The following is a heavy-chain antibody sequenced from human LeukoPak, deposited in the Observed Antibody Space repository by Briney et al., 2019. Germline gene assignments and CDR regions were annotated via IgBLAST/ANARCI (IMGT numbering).Heavy chain of an antibody. CDR3: TRDSDSSRYTIGY. J-gene: IGHJ4*02. CDR1: GFTFSNYW. CDR2: IYSDGSST. Sequence: PGGSLRLSCAASGFTFSNYWMHWVRQAPGKGLVWGSRIYSDGSSTSRADSVKGRFTISRDNAKNTLYLQMKSLRAEDTAVYYCTRDSDSSRYTIGYWGQGALVTVSS. V-gene: IGHV3-74*01. D-gene: IGHD3-16*02.